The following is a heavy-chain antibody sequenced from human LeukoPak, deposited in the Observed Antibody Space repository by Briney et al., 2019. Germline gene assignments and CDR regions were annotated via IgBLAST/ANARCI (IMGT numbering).Heavy chain of an antibody. J-gene: IGHJ6*03. V-gene: IGHV3-15*01. D-gene: IGHD4-11*01. CDR1: GFPFSNAW. CDR2: IKSKTDDVTS. Sequence: GGSLRLSCAASGFPFSNAWMSCVRQAPGKGLEWVGRIKSKTDDVTSDYSAPAKRRLTSSSDDSNNTAYLQMKSLKHEDTAVYYCTTDRSVSGGWYYYYYMDVWGKGTTVTVSS. CDR3: TTDRSVSGGWYYYYYMDV.